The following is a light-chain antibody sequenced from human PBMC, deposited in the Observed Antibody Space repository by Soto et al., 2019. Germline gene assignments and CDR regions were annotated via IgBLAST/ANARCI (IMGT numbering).Light chain of an antibody. CDR2: DNT. J-gene: IGLJ2*01. CDR1: SSDIGSST. Sequence: QSVLTQPPSASGTPGQRVTISCSGGSSDIGSSTVNWYQQLPGSAPKLLIYDNTHRPSGVPDRFSGSTSVTSASLAISGLQSEDEADYYCATCDDSLGGLFGGGTKLTVL. CDR3: ATCDDSLGGL. V-gene: IGLV1-44*01.